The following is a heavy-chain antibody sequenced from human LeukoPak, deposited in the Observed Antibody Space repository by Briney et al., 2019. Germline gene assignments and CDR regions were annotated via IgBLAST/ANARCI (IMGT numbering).Heavy chain of an antibody. D-gene: IGHD3-22*01. J-gene: IGHJ3*02. CDR3: ASLTTADAFDI. Sequence: SETLSLTCTVSGDSISGYYWSWIRQPPGKGLEWIGYVFSSGTTNYNPSLKSRVTISVDTSKNQFSLKLSSVTAADTAVFYCASLTTADAFDIWGQGTMVTVSS. CDR2: VFSSGTT. CDR1: GDSISGYY. V-gene: IGHV4-59*01.